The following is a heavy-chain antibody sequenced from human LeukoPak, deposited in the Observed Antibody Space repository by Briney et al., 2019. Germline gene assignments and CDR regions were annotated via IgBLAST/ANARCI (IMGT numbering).Heavy chain of an antibody. CDR1: GITLRNYG. Sequence: QPRGSLRLSCAVSGITLRNYGMSGVRQAPGKELEWVAGISDSDGRTNYADSVKGRFTIFRDNPKNTLYLQMNSLRAEDTAVYFCAKRGVVIRVILVGFHKEAYYFDSWGQGALVTVSS. V-gene: IGHV3-23*01. CDR3: AKRGVVIRVILVGFHKEAYYFDS. D-gene: IGHD3-22*01. CDR2: ISDSDGRT. J-gene: IGHJ4*02.